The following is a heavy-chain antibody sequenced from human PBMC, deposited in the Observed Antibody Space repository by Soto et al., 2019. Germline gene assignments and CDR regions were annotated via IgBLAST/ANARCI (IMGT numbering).Heavy chain of an antibody. V-gene: IGHV4-31*03. CDR2: IYYSGST. CDR1: GGSISSDGYY. D-gene: IGHD2-2*01. Sequence: PSETLSLTCTVSGGSISSDGYYWIWIRHHPGKGLEWIGYIYYSGSTYYNPSLKSRVTISVDTSKNQFSLKLSSVTAADTAVYYCARDPLLKPYCSSTSCYGDYYYGMDVWGQGTTVTVSS. J-gene: IGHJ6*02. CDR3: ARDPLLKPYCSSTSCYGDYYYGMDV.